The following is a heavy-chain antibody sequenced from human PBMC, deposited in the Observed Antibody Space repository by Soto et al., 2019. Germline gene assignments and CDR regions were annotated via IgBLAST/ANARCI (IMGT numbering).Heavy chain of an antibody. CDR1: GYSFTSYW. J-gene: IGHJ5*02. V-gene: IGHV5-10-1*01. CDR3: ARQYYDDSSGYPGPPNH. D-gene: IGHD3-22*01. CDR2: IDPSDSYT. Sequence: PGESLKISCKGSGYSFTSYWISWVRQMPGKGLEWMGRIDPSDSYTNYSPSFQGHVTISADKSISTAYLQWSSLKASDTAMYYCARQYYDDSSGYPGPPNHWGQGTLVTVSS.